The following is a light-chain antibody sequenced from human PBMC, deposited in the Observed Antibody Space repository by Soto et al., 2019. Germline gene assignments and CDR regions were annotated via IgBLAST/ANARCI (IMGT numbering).Light chain of an antibody. CDR1: QTISSW. Sequence: DIQMTQSPSTLSASVGDRVTITCRASQTISSWLAWYQQKPGKAPNLLIYDASTLERGVPSRFSGTGSGTEFTLTISSLQPDDFATYYCQQYKSYSWTFGEGSKVDI. V-gene: IGKV1-5*01. CDR3: QQYKSYSWT. J-gene: IGKJ1*01. CDR2: DAS.